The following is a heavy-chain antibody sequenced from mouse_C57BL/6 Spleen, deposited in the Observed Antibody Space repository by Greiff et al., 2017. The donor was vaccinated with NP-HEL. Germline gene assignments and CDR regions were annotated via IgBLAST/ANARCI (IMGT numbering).Heavy chain of an antibody. Sequence: VQLQQPGAELVRPGSSVKLSCKASGYTFTSYWMHWVKQRPIQGLEWIGNIDPSDSETHYNQKFKDKATLTVDKSSSTAYMQLSSLTSEDSAVYYCARRSLLGRSAMDYWGQGTSVTVSS. J-gene: IGHJ4*01. CDR3: ARRSLLGRSAMDY. V-gene: IGHV1-52*01. CDR1: GYTFTSYW. CDR2: IDPSDSET. D-gene: IGHD4-1*01.